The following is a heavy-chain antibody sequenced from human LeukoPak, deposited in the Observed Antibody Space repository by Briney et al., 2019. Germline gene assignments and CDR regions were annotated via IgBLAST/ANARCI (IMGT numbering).Heavy chain of an antibody. CDR1: GGSISSSDYY. Sequence: SETLSLTCTVSGGSISSSDYYWSWLRQPPGKGLEWIAYISNSGSTNFNPSLRSRVTISVDTSNNQFSLRLSSVTAADTAVYYCARASFGPYDSSGFFGYWGQGTLVTVSS. CDR2: ISNSGST. D-gene: IGHD3-22*01. CDR3: ARASFGPYDSSGFFGY. V-gene: IGHV4-30-4*01. J-gene: IGHJ4*02.